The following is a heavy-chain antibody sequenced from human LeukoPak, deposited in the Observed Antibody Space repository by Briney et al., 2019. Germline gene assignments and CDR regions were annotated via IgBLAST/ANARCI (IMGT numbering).Heavy chain of an antibody. CDR1: GGSISSYY. Sequence: SETQSLTCTVSGGSISSYYWSWIRQPPGKGLEWIGYIYYSGSTNYNPSLKSRVTISVDTSKNQFSLKLSSVTAADTAVYYCARQNYGGNSRDWFDPWGQGTLVTVSS. V-gene: IGHV4-59*08. D-gene: IGHD4-23*01. J-gene: IGHJ5*02. CDR2: IYYSGST. CDR3: ARQNYGGNSRDWFDP.